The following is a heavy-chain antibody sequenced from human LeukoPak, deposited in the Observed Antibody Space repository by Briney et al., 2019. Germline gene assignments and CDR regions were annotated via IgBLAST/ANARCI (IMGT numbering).Heavy chain of an antibody. J-gene: IGHJ4*02. CDR1: GFSLSTSGVG. CDR2: IYWDDDK. V-gene: IGHV2-5*02. D-gene: IGHD4-17*01. Sequence: ESGPTLVNPTQTLTLTCTFSGFSLSTSGVGVGWIRQPPGKALEWLALIYWDDDKRYNPSLKSRLTITKDTSKNQVVLTMTNMDPEDTATYYCAHGRATTVTTFFDYWGQGTLVTVSS. CDR3: AHGRATTVTTFFDY.